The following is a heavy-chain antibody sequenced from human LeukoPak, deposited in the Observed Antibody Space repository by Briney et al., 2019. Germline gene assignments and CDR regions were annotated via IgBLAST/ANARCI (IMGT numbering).Heavy chain of an antibody. CDR1: GFTFSSYS. J-gene: IGHJ4*02. CDR3: ARVLRTTVTTAFDY. D-gene: IGHD4-17*01. V-gene: IGHV3-48*01. Sequence: GGSLRLSCAASGFTFSSYSMNWVRQAPGKGLEWVSYISSSSSTIYYADSVKGRFTISRDNAKNSLYLQMNSLRAEDTAVYYCARVLRTTVTTAFDYWGQGTLVTVSS. CDR2: ISSSSSTI.